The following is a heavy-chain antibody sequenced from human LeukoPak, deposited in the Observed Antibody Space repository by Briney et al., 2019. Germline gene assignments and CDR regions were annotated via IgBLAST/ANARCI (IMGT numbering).Heavy chain of an antibody. CDR1: GFTFSSYA. D-gene: IGHD6-19*01. CDR3: ASSGGWLVLPEAPDYYGMDV. V-gene: IGHV3-30-3*01. Sequence: GSLRLSCAASGFTFSSYAMHWVRQAPGKGLEWVAVISYDGSNKYYADSVKGRFTISRDNSKNTLYLQMNSLRAEDTAVYYCASSGGWLVLPEAPDYYGMDVWGQGTTVTVSS. J-gene: IGHJ6*02. CDR2: ISYDGSNK.